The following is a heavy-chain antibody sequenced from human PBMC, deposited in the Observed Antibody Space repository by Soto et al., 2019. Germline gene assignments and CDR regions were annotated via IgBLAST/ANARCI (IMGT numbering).Heavy chain of an antibody. CDR1: GGSFSGYY. J-gene: IGHJ4*02. D-gene: IGHD4-17*01. CDR2: INHSGST. CDR3: ARLSIIWSTTRYYFDY. Sequence: SETPSLTCAVYGGSFSGYYWSWFRQPPGKGLEWMGEINHSGSTNYNPSLKSRVTISVDTSKNQFSLKLSSVTAADTAVYYCARLSIIWSTTRYYFDYWGQGTLVTVSS. V-gene: IGHV4-34*01.